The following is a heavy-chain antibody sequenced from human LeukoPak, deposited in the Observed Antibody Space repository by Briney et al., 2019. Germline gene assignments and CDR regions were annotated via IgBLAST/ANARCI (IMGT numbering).Heavy chain of an antibody. CDR2: ITATGGTT. J-gene: IGHJ5*02. V-gene: IGHV3-23*01. CDR3: AKDKTSGIAGPFDH. CDR1: GFTFSSYA. Sequence: QPGGSLRLSCAASGFTFSSYAMNWVRQAPGKGLEWVSTITATGGTTYYADSVRGRFSISRDNSKNSLYLQMNSLRAEDSALYYCAKDKTSGIAGPFDHWGQGTLVTVSS. D-gene: IGHD6-13*01.